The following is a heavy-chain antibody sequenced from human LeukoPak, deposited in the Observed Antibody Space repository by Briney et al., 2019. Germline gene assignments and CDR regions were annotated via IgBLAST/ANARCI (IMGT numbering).Heavy chain of an antibody. CDR3: AGRGSSGTGVDY. Sequence: PGGSLRLSCAASGFTVSTKFMGWVRQAPGKGLEWVSIIYSGGSTQYADSVKGRFTISRDTSKNTLYLQMNSLRAEDTAAYYCAGRGSSGTGVDYWGQGTLVTVSS. V-gene: IGHV3-53*01. D-gene: IGHD5-12*01. CDR2: IYSGGST. J-gene: IGHJ4*02. CDR1: GFTVSTKF.